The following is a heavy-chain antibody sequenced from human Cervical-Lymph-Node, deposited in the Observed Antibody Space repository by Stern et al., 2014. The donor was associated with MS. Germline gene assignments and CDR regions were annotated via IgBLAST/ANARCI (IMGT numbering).Heavy chain of an antibody. V-gene: IGHV4-31*03. CDR3: ARVSYDFWSGYYPFDY. Sequence: QVQLQESGPGLVKPSQTLSLTCTVSGGSISSGGYYWSWIRQHPGKGLEWIGDIYYSVRTYYNPSLKSRVTISVDTSKNQFSLKLSSVTAADTAMYYCARVSYDFWSGYYPFDYWGQGTLVTVSS. CDR1: GGSISSGGYY. CDR2: IYYSVRT. J-gene: IGHJ4*02. D-gene: IGHD3-3*01.